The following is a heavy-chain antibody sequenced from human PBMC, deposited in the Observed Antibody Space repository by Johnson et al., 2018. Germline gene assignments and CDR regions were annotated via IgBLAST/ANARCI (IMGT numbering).Heavy chain of an antibody. CDR3: ARSSCCNGGDCSTYYYYNRDV. J-gene: IGHJ6*03. D-gene: IGHD2-21*02. Sequence: HVQLVQSGGGVVQPGRSLRLSCAASGFTFGSHGMHWVRQAPGKGLEWVAVISYDRINTYYADSVTGRFTISRDNSKNTLYLQVNSLGKEDTAVYYCARSSCCNGGDCSTYYYYNRDVWGRGTTVTVSS. CDR1: GFTFGSHG. V-gene: IGHV3-33*05. CDR2: ISYDRINT.